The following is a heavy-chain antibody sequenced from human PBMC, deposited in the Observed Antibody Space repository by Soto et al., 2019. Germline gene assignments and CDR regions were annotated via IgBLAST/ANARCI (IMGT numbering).Heavy chain of an antibody. CDR3: AKWNTDWNSFDY. J-gene: IGHJ4*02. V-gene: IGHV4-59*08. CDR1: GGSISGYY. D-gene: IGHD1-7*01. Sequence: SETLSLTCTVSGGSISGYYWSWIRQPPGKGLEWIGYASYSGSTNYNPSLKSRVTISVDTSKNQFSLKLTSVTAADTAVYYCAKWNTDWNSFDYWGQGTPVTVSS. CDR2: ASYSGST.